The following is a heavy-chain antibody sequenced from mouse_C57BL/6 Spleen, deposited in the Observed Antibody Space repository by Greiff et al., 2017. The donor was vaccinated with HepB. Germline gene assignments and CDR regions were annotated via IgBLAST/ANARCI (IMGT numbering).Heavy chain of an antibody. Sequence: ESGPGLVKPSQSLSLTCSVTGYSITSGYYWNWIRQLPGNKLEWMGYISYDGSNNYNPSLKNRISITRDTSKNQFFLKLNSVTTEDTATYYCARNYGSSYLYAMDYWGQGTSVTVSS. V-gene: IGHV3-6*01. D-gene: IGHD1-1*01. CDR2: ISYDGSN. CDR3: ARNYGSSYLYAMDY. CDR1: GYSITSGYY. J-gene: IGHJ4*01.